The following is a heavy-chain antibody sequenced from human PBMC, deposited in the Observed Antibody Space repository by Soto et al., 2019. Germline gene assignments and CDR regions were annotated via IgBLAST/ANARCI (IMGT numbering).Heavy chain of an antibody. J-gene: IGHJ4*02. V-gene: IGHV3-23*01. CDR1: GFTFSNYA. D-gene: IGHD4-17*01. Sequence: GGSLRLSCAASGFTFSNYAINWVRQSPGKGLEWVSVISGSVGSTYYADSVKGRFTITRDNSKNTLYLQMNSLRAEDTAVYYCAKAGGAAVTVDYFDYWGQGTLVTVSS. CDR2: ISGSVGST. CDR3: AKAGGAAVTVDYFDY.